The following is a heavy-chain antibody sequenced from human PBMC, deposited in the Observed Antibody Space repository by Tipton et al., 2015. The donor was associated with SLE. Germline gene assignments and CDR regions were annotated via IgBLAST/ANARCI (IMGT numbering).Heavy chain of an antibody. CDR2: INQDGSEK. CDR1: GFTFSSYW. CDR3: ATNIVVVVAADY. V-gene: IGHV3-7*01. Sequence: SLRLSCAASGFTFSSYWMSWVRQAPGKGLEWVANINQDGSEKYYVDSVKGRFTISRDNAENSLYLQMNSLRAEDTAVYYCATNIVVVVAADYWGQGTLVTVSS. D-gene: IGHD2-15*01. J-gene: IGHJ4*02.